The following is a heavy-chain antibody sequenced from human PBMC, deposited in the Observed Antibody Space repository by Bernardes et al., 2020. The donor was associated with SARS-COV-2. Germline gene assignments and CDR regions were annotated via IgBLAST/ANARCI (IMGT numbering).Heavy chain of an antibody. CDR3: ARGFDYGGFSRYFPDY. CDR2: ISSSSIYI. V-gene: IGHV3-21*01. CDR1: GFTFRSYI. Sequence: GGSLRLSCTASGFTFRSYIMHWLRQAPGKGLEWVSSISSSSIYIYYADSVKGRFTISRDNAKNSLYLQMNSLRAEDTALYYCARGFDYGGFSRYFPDYWGQGTLVTVSS. D-gene: IGHD4-17*01. J-gene: IGHJ4*02.